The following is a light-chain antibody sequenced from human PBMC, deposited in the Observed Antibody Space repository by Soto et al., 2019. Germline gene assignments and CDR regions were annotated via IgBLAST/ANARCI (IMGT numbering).Light chain of an antibody. Sequence: QPVLTQPPSVSGAPGQRVTISCSGSNSNIGAGYDVHWYQHLPGTAPKLLISANSNRPTGVPDRFSGSKSGTSASLTITGLRTAADVHYYCRSHGRRPSGLVVFGGGTKLTLL. CDR1: NSNIGAGYD. CDR2: ANS. V-gene: IGLV1-40*01. CDR3: RSHGRRPSGLVV. J-gene: IGLJ2*01.